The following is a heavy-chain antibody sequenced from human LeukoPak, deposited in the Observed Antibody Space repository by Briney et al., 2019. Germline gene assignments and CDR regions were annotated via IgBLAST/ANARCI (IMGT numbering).Heavy chain of an antibody. Sequence: PGGSLRLSCAASGFTFDDYGMSWVCQAPGKGLEWVSGINWNGGSTGYADSVKGRFTISRDNAKNSLYLQMNSLRAEDMALYYCARVDDSSGYSSLGDAFDIWGQGTMVTVSS. J-gene: IGHJ3*02. D-gene: IGHD3-22*01. CDR3: ARVDDSSGYSSLGDAFDI. CDR2: INWNGGST. CDR1: GFTFDDYG. V-gene: IGHV3-20*04.